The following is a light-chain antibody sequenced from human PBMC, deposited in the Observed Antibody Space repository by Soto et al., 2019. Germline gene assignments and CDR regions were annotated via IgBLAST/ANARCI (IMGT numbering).Light chain of an antibody. CDR3: MQGTHWPRT. V-gene: IGKV2-30*01. CDR2: RVS. Sequence: NSPRSLPVTLRQPASISCRSNQSLVDTNGATYLNWFHQRPGQSPRRLMYRVSFRASGVPDRFSGSWSGTDFTLKISSVDAEDVAVYFCMQGTHWPRTVGQGTKVDSK. CDR1: QSLVDTNGATY. J-gene: IGKJ1*01.